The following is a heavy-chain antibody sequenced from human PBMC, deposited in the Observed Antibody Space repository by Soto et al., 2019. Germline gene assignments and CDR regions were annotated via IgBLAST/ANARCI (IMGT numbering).Heavy chain of an antibody. J-gene: IGHJ3*02. V-gene: IGHV3-72*01. D-gene: IGHD5-12*01. CDR1: GLTFSDQY. Sequence: QLVESGGGLVQPGGSLRLSCVGSGLTFSDQYIDWVRQAPGKGLEWVGRCANKANGYNTEYAASVKGRFTISRDDSKNSLYLQMNSLKTEDTAVYSCTRGYSGLSMYAFDIWGQGTMVTVSS. CDR2: CANKANGYNT. CDR3: TRGYSGLSMYAFDI.